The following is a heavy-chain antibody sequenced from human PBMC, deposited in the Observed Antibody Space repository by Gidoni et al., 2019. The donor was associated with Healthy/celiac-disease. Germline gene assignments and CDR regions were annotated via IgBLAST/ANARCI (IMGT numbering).Heavy chain of an antibody. Sequence: QVQLVESGGGVVQPGRSLRLSCAASGFTFSSYGMHWVRQAPGKGLEWVAVIWYDGSNKYYADSVKGRFTISRDNSKNTLYLQMNSLRAEDTAVYYCARDRWRCGGDCHHYYYYGMDVWGQGTTVTVSS. J-gene: IGHJ6*02. CDR2: IWYDGSNK. V-gene: IGHV3-33*01. CDR3: ARDRWRCGGDCHHYYYYGMDV. CDR1: GFTFSSYG. D-gene: IGHD2-21*01.